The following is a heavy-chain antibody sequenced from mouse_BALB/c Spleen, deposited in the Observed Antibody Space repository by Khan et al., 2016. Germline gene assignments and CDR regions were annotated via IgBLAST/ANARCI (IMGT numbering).Heavy chain of an antibody. J-gene: IGHJ3*01. CDR1: GYSITSGYS. Sequence: EVKLEESGPDLVKPSQSLSLTCTVTGYSITSGYSWHWIRQFPGNKLEWMGYIHYSGNTNYNPTLKSRISITRDTSKNQFFLHLNSVTTEDTAAYYCARIYGNYVFTYWGQGTLVTVSA. CDR3: ARIYGNYVFTY. D-gene: IGHD2-1*01. CDR2: IHYSGNT. V-gene: IGHV3-1*02.